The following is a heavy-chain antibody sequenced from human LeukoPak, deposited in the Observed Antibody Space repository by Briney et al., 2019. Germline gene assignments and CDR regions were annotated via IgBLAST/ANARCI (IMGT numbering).Heavy chain of an antibody. CDR2: IIPILDLT. D-gene: IGHD1-1*01. J-gene: IGHJ4*02. V-gene: IGHV1-69*04. CDR1: GGTFNHFG. Sequence: GTSVNVSCKASGGTFNHFGINWVRQAPGQGLEWMGRIIPILDLTKYAPKIQDRVTITADKSTSTAYMELNSLRSEDTAVHFCARDSGRPPTSFDYWGQGTLVTVSS. CDR3: ARDSGRPPTSFDY.